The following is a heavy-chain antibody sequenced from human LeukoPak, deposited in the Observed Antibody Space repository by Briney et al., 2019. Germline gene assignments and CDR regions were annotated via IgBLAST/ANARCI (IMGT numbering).Heavy chain of an antibody. V-gene: IGHV1-69*13. Sequence: GASVKVSCKASGHTFTSYGISWVRQAPGQGLEWMGGIIPIFGTANYAQKFQGRVTITADESTSTAYMELSSLRSEDTAVYYCARSRRGYSGDGRDYWGQGTLVTVSS. CDR1: GHTFTSYG. CDR3: ARSRRGYSGDGRDY. CDR2: IIPIFGTA. J-gene: IGHJ4*02. D-gene: IGHD5-12*01.